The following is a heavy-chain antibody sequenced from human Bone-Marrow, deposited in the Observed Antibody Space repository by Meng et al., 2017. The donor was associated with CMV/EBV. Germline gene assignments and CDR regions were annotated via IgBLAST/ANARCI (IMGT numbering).Heavy chain of an antibody. CDR1: GYTFTSYD. V-gene: IGHV1-8*01. CDR2: MNPNSGNT. CDR3: ARGCDIVVVPAAIEGYYYYGMDV. D-gene: IGHD2-2*02. J-gene: IGHJ6*02. Sequence: ASVKVSCKASGYTFTSYDINWVRQATGQGLEWMGWMNPNSGNTGYAQKFQGRVTMTRNTSISTAYMELSSLRSDDTAVYYCARGCDIVVVPAAIEGYYYYGMDVWGQGTTVTVSS.